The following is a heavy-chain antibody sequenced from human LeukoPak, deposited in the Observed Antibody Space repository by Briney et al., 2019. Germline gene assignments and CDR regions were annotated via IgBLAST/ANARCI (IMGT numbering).Heavy chain of an antibody. D-gene: IGHD3-22*01. CDR2: IRYDGSNK. V-gene: IGHV3-30*02. CDR1: GFTFSSYG. J-gene: IGHJ6*03. Sequence: GGSLRLSCAASGFTFSSYGMHWVRQAPGKGLEWVAFIRYDGSNKYYADSVKGRFTISRANSKNTLYLQMNSLRAEDTAVYYCAKGTDSSGYYYYYYYMDVWGKGTTVTVSS. CDR3: AKGTDSSGYYYYYYYMDV.